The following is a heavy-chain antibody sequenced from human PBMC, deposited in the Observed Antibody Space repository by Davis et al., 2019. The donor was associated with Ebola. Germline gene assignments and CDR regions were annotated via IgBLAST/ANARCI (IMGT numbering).Heavy chain of an antibody. D-gene: IGHD1-1*01. Sequence: PGGSLRLSCAASGFTFSTYWMHWVRQAPGKGLEWVSRINNDGSSSMYADSVKGRFTISRDNAKNTLSLQMSSLSAEDTAVYYCARDKQDDFGTSNFDYWGQGTQVTVSS. J-gene: IGHJ4*02. V-gene: IGHV3-74*03. CDR1: GFTFSTYW. CDR2: INNDGSSS. CDR3: ARDKQDDFGTSNFDY.